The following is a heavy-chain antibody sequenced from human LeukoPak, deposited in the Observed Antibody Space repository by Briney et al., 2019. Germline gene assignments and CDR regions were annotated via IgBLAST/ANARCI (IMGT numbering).Heavy chain of an antibody. CDR3: VGLAQSWYVGGFDY. CDR2: IYHSGST. CDR1: GYSISSGYY. Sequence: SETLSLTCTVSGYSISSGYYWGWIRQPPGKGLEWIGSIYHSGSTYYNPSLKSRVTISVDTSKNQFSLNLSSVTAADTAVYYCVGLAQSWYVGGFDYWGQGTLVTVSS. J-gene: IGHJ4*02. D-gene: IGHD6-13*01. V-gene: IGHV4-38-2*02.